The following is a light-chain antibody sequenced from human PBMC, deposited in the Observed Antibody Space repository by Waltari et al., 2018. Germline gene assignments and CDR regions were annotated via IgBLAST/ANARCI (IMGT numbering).Light chain of an antibody. Sequence: QSALIQPASLSASPGQSITISCTGTSNAIGAYDFVSWHQQHPGKVPKLIIYDVDIRPSGISNRFSGSKSGNTASLTISGLQAEDDSDYYCSSFTTSKTRVFGGGTRVTVL. V-gene: IGLV2-14*03. J-gene: IGLJ2*01. CDR1: SNAIGAYDF. CDR3: SSFTTSKTRV. CDR2: DVD.